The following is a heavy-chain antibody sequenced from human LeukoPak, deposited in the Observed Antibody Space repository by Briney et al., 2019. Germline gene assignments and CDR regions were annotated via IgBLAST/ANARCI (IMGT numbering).Heavy chain of an antibody. CDR2: IYHSGIT. V-gene: IGHV4-38-2*02. D-gene: IGHD3-10*02. CDR1: GYSIGSGYY. CDR3: ATLLSSSYYFDY. Sequence: SETLSLTCIVSGYSIGSGYYWGWIRQPPGKGLEWIGNIYHSGITYYNLYNPSLKSRVIISVDTSKNHFSLKLSSVTAADTAVYFCATLLSSSYYFDYWGQGTLVTVSS. J-gene: IGHJ4*02.